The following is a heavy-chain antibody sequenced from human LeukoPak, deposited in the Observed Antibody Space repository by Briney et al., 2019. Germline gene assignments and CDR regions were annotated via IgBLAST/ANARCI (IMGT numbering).Heavy chain of an antibody. CDR3: AKDGGGCHDY. J-gene: IGHJ4*02. CDR2: ISSSSSYI. CDR1: GFTFSSYS. D-gene: IGHD3-16*01. V-gene: IGHV3-21*04. Sequence: GGSLRLSCAASGFTFSSYSMNWVRQAPGKGLEWVSSISSSSSYIYYADSVKGRFTISRDNAKNSLYLQMNSLRAEDTAVYYCAKDGGGCHDYWGQGTLVTVSS.